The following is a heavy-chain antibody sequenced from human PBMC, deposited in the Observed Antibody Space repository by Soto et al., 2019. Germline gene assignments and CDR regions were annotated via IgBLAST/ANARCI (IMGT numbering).Heavy chain of an antibody. D-gene: IGHD3-22*01. CDR1: GFTFSNAW. CDR3: TTEWLLRYYYGMDV. CDR2: IKSKTDGGTT. Sequence: AGGSLRLSCAASGFTFSNAWMSWVRQAPGKGLEWVGRIKSKTDGGTTDYAAPVKGRFTISRDDSKNTLYLQMNSLKTEDTAVYYCTTEWLLRYYYGMDVWGQGTTVTVSS. J-gene: IGHJ6*02. V-gene: IGHV3-15*01.